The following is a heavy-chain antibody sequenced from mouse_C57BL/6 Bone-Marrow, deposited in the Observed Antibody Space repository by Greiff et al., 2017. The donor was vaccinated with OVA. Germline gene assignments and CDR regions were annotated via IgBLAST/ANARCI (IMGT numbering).Heavy chain of an antibody. CDR3: TRITTVVAPVDY. CDR1: GYTFTSYW. CDR2: IYPGNSDT. D-gene: IGHD1-1*01. Sequence: EVHLVESGTVLARPGASVKMSCKTSGYTFTSYWMHWVKQRPGQGLEWIGAIYPGNSDTSYNQKFKGKAKLTAVTSASTAYMELSSLTNEDSAVYYCTRITTVVAPVDYWGQGTTLTVSS. V-gene: IGHV1-5*01. J-gene: IGHJ2*01.